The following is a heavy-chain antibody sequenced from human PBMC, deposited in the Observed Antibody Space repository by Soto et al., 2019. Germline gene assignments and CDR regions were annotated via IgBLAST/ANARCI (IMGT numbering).Heavy chain of an antibody. CDR1: GGSIRRRGYY. J-gene: IGHJ5*02. D-gene: IGHD3-16*01. CDR2: VYYSGIT. CDR3: ASSGAREGDWFDP. Sequence: QVQLQESGPGLVKPSQTLSLTCTVSGGSIRRRGYYWSWIRLHPGEGLEWIGFVYYSGITDYNPSLKSRATISADASEDQFSLKLTSVTAADTAVYYCASSGAREGDWFDPWGQGTLVSVSS. V-gene: IGHV4-31*03.